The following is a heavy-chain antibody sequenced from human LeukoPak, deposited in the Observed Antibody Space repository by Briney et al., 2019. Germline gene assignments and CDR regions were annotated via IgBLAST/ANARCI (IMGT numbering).Heavy chain of an antibody. Sequence: PGRSLRPSCAASGFTFDDYAMHWVRQAPGKGLEWVSGISWNSGSIGYADSVKGRFSISRDNAKNSLYLQMNSLRAEDTAVYYCARAGRYYYDSSGYLQPWGQGTLVTVSS. CDR1: GFTFDDYA. J-gene: IGHJ4*02. V-gene: IGHV3-9*01. CDR3: ARAGRYYYDSSGYLQP. D-gene: IGHD3-22*01. CDR2: ISWNSGSI.